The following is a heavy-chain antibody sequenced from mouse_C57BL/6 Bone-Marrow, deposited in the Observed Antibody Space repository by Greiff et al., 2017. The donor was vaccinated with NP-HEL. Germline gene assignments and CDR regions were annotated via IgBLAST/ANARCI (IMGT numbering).Heavy chain of an antibody. Sequence: QVQLQQPGAELVKPGASVQMSCKASGYTFTSYWITWVKPGPRPGLEWIGDIHPGSGRTNYNAKFKSKATLTVDTSSSTAYMQLSSLTSEDSAVYYCAIYYGYDEGSYYAMDYWGQGTSVTGSS. CDR2: IHPGSGRT. D-gene: IGHD2-2*01. CDR1: GYTFTSYW. J-gene: IGHJ4*01. CDR3: AIYYGYDEGSYYAMDY. V-gene: IGHV1-55*01.